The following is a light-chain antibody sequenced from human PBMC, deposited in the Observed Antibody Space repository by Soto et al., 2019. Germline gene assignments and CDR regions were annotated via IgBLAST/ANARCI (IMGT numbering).Light chain of an antibody. Sequence: ELVLTQSPATLSLSPGETATLSCRVSQSVSSYLAWYQQKPGQALRLLIYDASKRTTGIPARFSGSGSGTDFTLTISSLEPEDFAVYFCHQRSNWPLTFGGGTKLEIK. CDR2: DAS. CDR3: HQRSNWPLT. J-gene: IGKJ4*01. V-gene: IGKV3-11*01. CDR1: QSVSSY.